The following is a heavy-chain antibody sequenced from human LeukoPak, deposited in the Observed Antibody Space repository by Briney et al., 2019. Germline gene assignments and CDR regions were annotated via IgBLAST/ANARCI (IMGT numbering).Heavy chain of an antibody. D-gene: IGHD2-21*02. V-gene: IGHV3-23*01. CDR3: AKAWALTYLGGVDS. CDR1: AFTFSSYA. Sequence: GGSLRLSCAASAFTFSSYAMAWVRQAPGKGLEWVSTLSGTGGNTYYADSVRGRFTISRDNSKNTLYLQMNSLRAEDTAIYYCAKAWALTYLGGVDSWGQGTLVTVSS. J-gene: IGHJ4*02. CDR2: LSGTGGNT.